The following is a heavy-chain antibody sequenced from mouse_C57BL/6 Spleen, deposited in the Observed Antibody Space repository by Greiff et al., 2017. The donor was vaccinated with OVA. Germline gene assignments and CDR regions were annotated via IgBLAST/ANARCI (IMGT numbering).Heavy chain of an antibody. CDR1: GYTFTSYW. V-gene: IGHV1-61*01. J-gene: IGHJ4*01. CDR2: IYPSDSET. CDR3: ARKGGDDRNYAMDY. Sequence: VQLQQPGAELVRPGSSVKLSCKASGYTFTSYWMDWVKQRPGQGLEWIGNIYPSDSETHYNQKFKDKATLTVDKSSSTAYMQLSSLTSEDSAVYYSARKGGDDRNYAMDYWGQGTSVTVSS. D-gene: IGHD2-2*01.